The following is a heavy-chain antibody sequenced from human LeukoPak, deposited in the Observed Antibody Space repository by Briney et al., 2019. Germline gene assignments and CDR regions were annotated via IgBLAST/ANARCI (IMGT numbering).Heavy chain of an antibody. CDR2: IKPSGRGT. CDR3: ARQYSSGYFFLDY. CDR1: GDTFTNFY. J-gene: IGHJ4*02. Sequence: ASVKVSCKPSGDTFTNFYVHWVPQAPGQGLEWMGIIKPSGRGTTYAQKFQGRVTMTRDTPTSTVYMELSSLRSEDTAVYYCARQYSSGYFFLDYWGLGTLVAVSS. V-gene: IGHV1-46*01. D-gene: IGHD6-25*01.